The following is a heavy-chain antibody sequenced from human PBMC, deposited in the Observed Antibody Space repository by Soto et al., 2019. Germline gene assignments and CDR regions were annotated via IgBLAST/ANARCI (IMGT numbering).Heavy chain of an antibody. CDR2: ISDDAARI. Sequence: VQLVESGGGLVQPGGSSRLSCFASGFAFDSYWMHWVRQAPGQGPEWVARISDDAARIDYATSVKGRFTIARGNALNTLFLEMKDLRGDDTGIYYCTRGPRPSSTGTGAFWGRGVLVAVSS. J-gene: IGHJ4*02. V-gene: IGHV3-74*01. CDR3: TRGPRPSSTGTGAF. CDR1: GFAFDSYW. D-gene: IGHD1-1*01.